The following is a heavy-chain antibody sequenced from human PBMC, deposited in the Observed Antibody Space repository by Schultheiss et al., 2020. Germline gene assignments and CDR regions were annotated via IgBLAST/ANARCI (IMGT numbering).Heavy chain of an antibody. J-gene: IGHJ4*02. V-gene: IGHV3-66*01. Sequence: GGSLRLSCAASGFTVSSNYMSWVRQAPGKGLEWVSVIYSGGSTYYADSVKGRFTISRDNSKNTLYLQMNSLRAEDTAVYYCARENRDGYNPRAFDYWGQGTLVTVSS. CDR3: ARENRDGYNPRAFDY. CDR1: GFTVSSNY. CDR2: IYSGGST. D-gene: IGHD5-24*01.